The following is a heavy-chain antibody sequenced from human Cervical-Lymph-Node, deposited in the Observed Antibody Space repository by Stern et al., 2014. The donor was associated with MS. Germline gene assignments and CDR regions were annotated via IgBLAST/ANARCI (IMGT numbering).Heavy chain of an antibody. CDR1: GYTFTSSG. J-gene: IGHJ3*02. V-gene: IGHV1-18*01. CDR2: SSAYNGNT. CDR3: ARGLLGSENAFDI. D-gene: IGHD2-15*01. Sequence: VQLVESGADVKKPGASVKVSCKASGYTFTSSGISWVRQAPGPGLEWIGCSSAYNGNTNYAQKLQGRVTMTTDTSTSKAYMELRSLRSDDTAVYYCARGLLGSENAFDIWGQGTMVTVSS.